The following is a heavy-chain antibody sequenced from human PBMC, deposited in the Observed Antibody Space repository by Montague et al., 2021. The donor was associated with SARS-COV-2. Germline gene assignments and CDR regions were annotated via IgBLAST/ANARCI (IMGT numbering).Heavy chain of an antibody. CDR1: GDSVSNHY. CDR3: ARDWYDTSGPYFDN. CDR2: VYSSVTT. D-gene: IGHD3-22*01. V-gene: IGHV4-59*02. Sequence: SETLSLTCIVSGDSVSNHYWSWIRQPPGKGLEWIGYVYSSVTTNYNPSLKSRVSISVDTSKNQVSLRLTSVTAADTAVYFCARDWYDTSGPYFDNWGQGTQVTVPS. J-gene: IGHJ4*02.